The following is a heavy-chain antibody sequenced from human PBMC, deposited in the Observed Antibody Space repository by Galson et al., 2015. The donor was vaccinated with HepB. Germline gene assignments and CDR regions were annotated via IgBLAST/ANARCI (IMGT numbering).Heavy chain of an antibody. Sequence: SVKVSCKASGYTFTSYGISWVRQAPGQGLEWMGWISAYNCNTNYAQKLQGRVTITTDTSTSTADMELRSLRSDDTAVYYFARDPRSLSIAAPLAPYYYYGMEVWGQGTTVTVSS. CDR3: ARDPRSLSIAAPLAPYYYYGMEV. D-gene: IGHD6-6*01. V-gene: IGHV1-18*04. CDR2: ISAYNCNT. J-gene: IGHJ6*02. CDR1: GYTFTSYG.